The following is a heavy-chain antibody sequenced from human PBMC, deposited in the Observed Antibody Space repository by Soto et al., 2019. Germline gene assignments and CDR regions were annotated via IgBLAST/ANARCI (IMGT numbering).Heavy chain of an antibody. Sequence: TLSLTCTVSGPSISSYYWCWIRQSPGKGLEWIGYIYSSGRTNYNPSLQRQVTLSVDTSKSQFSLKLSSVTAADTAVYYCARSGYSYGPNPLLYWGQGTLVTVSS. CDR3: ARSGYSYGPNPLLY. CDR1: GPSISSYY. J-gene: IGHJ4*02. V-gene: IGHV4-59*12. D-gene: IGHD5-18*01. CDR2: IYSSGRT.